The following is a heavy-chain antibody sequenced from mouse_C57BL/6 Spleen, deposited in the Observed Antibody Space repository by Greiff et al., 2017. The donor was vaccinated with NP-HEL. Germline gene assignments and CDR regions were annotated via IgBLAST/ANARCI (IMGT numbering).Heavy chain of an antibody. D-gene: IGHD1-1*01. Sequence: QVQLQQSGAELVRPGTSVKLSCKASGYTFTSYWMHWVKQRPGQGLEWIGVIDPSDSYTNYNQKFKGKATLTVDTSSSTAYMQLSSLTSEDSAVYYCARGIYYYGSSFFYAMDYWGQGTSVTVSS. CDR2: IDPSDSYT. CDR1: GYTFTSYW. J-gene: IGHJ4*01. V-gene: IGHV1-59*01. CDR3: ARGIYYYGSSFFYAMDY.